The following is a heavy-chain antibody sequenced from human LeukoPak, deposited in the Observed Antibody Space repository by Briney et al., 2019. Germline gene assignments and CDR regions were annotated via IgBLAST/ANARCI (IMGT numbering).Heavy chain of an antibody. Sequence: GGSLRLSCAASGFTVSSNYMSWVRQAPGKGLEWVSVIYSGGSTYYADSVRGRFTISRDNSKNTLYLQMNSLRAEDTAVYYCARALMYYDILTGCDGFDIWGQGTMVTVSS. V-gene: IGHV3-53*01. CDR1: GFTVSSNY. D-gene: IGHD3-9*01. CDR3: ARALMYYDILTGCDGFDI. J-gene: IGHJ3*02. CDR2: IYSGGST.